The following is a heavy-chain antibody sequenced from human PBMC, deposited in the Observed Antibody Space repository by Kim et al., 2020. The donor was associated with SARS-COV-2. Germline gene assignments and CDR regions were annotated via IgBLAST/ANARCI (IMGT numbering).Heavy chain of an antibody. D-gene: IGHD3-3*01. V-gene: IGHV4-34*01. CDR3: ARGAWGYYDFWSGSTNWF. Sequence: SETLSLTCAVYGGSFSGYYWSWIRQPPGKGLEWIGEINHSGSTNYNPSLKSRVTISVDTSKNQFSLKLSSVTAADTAVYYCARGAWGYYDFWSGSTNWF. J-gene: IGHJ5*01. CDR1: GGSFSGYY. CDR2: INHSGST.